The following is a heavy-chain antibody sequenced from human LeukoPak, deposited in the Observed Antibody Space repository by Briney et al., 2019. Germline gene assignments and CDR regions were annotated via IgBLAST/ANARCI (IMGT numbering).Heavy chain of an antibody. CDR2: ISYDGSNK. V-gene: IGHV3-30*03. CDR3: AFSVAAAGSLYYYYYGMDV. Sequence: PGGSLRLSCVASGFTFSSYGMNWVRQAPGKGLEWVAVISYDGSNKYYADSVKGRFTISRDNSKNTLYLQMNSLRAGDTAVYYCAFSVAAAGSLYYYYYGMDVWGQGTTVTVSS. J-gene: IGHJ6*02. D-gene: IGHD6-13*01. CDR1: GFTFSSYG.